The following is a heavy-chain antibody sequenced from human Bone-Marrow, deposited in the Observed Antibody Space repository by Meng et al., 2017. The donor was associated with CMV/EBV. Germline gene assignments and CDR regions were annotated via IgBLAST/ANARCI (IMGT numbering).Heavy chain of an antibody. V-gene: IGHV4-59*01. CDR2: IYYSGST. J-gene: IGHJ6*02. CDR1: GGSISSYY. CDR3: ARFVEVAALGYYGMDV. Sequence: SETLSLTCTVSGGSISSYYWSWIRQPPGKGLEWIGYIYYSGSTNYNPSLKSRVTISVDTSKNQFSLKLSSVTAVDTAVYYCARFVEVAALGYYGMDVWGQGTTVTVSS. D-gene: IGHD6-19*01.